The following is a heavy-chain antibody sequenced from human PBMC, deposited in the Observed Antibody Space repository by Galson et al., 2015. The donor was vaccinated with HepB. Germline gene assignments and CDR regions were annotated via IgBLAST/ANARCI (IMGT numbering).Heavy chain of an antibody. CDR3: ARGREVVVNQGDALDI. CDR1: GDSVSSNSAA. J-gene: IGHJ3*02. V-gene: IGHV6-1*01. D-gene: IGHD3-22*01. CDR2: TYYRSKWYN. Sequence: CAISGDSVSSNSAAWNWIRQSPSRGLEWLGRTYYRSKWYNDYALSVKSRITINPGTSKNQFSLQLNSVTPEDTAVYYCARGREVVVNQGDALDIWGQGTKVTVSS.